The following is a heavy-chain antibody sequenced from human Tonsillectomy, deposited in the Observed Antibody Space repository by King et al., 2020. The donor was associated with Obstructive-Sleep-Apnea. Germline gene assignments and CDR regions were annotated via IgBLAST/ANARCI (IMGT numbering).Heavy chain of an antibody. CDR3: ARERGGDDFWSGYSHFDL. CDR1: GGSISSYY. CDR2: IYYSGST. Sequence: VQLQESGPGLVKPSETLSLTCTVSGGSISSYYWSWIRQPPGKGLEWIGYIYYSGSTNYNPSLKSRVTISVDTSKNQFSLKLSSVTAADTAVYYCARERGGDDFWSGYSHFDLWGRGTLVTVSS. D-gene: IGHD3-3*01. V-gene: IGHV4-59*01. J-gene: IGHJ2*01.